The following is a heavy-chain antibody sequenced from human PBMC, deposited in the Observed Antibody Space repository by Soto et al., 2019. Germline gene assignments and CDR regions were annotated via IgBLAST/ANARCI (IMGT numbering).Heavy chain of an antibody. J-gene: IGHJ4*02. V-gene: IGHV3-21*01. CDR1: GFTFSSYS. CDR3: ARHSYSSSSSSDY. Sequence: EVQLVESGGGLVKPGGSLRLSCAASGFTFSSYSMNWVRQAPGKGLEWVSSISSSSSYIYYADSVKGRFTISRDNAKNSQYLQMNSLRAEDTAVYYCARHSYSSSSSSDYWGQGTLVTVSS. CDR2: ISSSSSYI. D-gene: IGHD6-6*01.